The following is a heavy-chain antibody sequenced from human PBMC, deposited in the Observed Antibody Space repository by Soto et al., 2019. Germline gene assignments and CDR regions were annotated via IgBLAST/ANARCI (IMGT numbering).Heavy chain of an antibody. CDR1: GGSISSSSYY. Sequence: SETLSLTCTVSGGSISSSSYYWGWIRQPPGKGLEWIGSIYYSGSTYYNLSLKSRVTISVDTSKNQFSLKLSSVTAADTAVYFCGVSEVYFGSGSYYNQGAFDFWGQGTMVTVSS. D-gene: IGHD3-10*01. CDR2: IYYSGST. V-gene: IGHV4-39*01. J-gene: IGHJ3*01. CDR3: GVSEVYFGSGSYYNQGAFDF.